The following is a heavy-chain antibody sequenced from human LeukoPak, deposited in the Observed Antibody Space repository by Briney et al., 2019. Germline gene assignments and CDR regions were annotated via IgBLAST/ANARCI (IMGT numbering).Heavy chain of an antibody. CDR3: ARDYSDTGSFDI. Sequence: PGGSLRLSCAASGFTFSIYCMNWVRQAPGKGLEWVSSISSASGYTYSADSVKGRFTISRDNAKNSLYLQLNSLRAEDTAVYYCARDYSDTGSFDIWGQGTMVTVSS. D-gene: IGHD2-21*01. CDR1: GFTFSIYC. J-gene: IGHJ3*02. CDR2: ISSASGYT. V-gene: IGHV3-21*06.